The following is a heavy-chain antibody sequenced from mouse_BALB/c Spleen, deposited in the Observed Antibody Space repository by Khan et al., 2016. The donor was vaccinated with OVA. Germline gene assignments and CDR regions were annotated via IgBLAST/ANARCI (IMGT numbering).Heavy chain of an antibody. D-gene: IGHD2-3*01. CDR1: GFTFSGFG. CDR2: ISSGSSTI. CDR3: ASTGYYYFDY. J-gene: IGHJ2*01. Sequence: EVELVESGGGLVQPGGSRKLSCAASGFTFSGFGMHWVRQAPEKGLEWVAYISSGSSTIYYADTVKGRFTISRDNPKHTLFLQMTSLMSADTAMYVCASTGYYYFDYWGQGTTLTVSS. V-gene: IGHV5-17*02.